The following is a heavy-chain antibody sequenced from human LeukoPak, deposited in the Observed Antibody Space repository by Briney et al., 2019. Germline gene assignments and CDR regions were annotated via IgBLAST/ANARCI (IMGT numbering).Heavy chain of an antibody. Sequence: PGGSLRLSCAASGYTFSSYWMSWVRQAPGKGLEWVANIKQHGSEKYYVDSVKGRFTISRDNAKNSLYLQMNSLRAEDTAVYYCARDGPVTPSYYYYYGMDVWGQGTTVTVSS. CDR1: GYTFSSYW. D-gene: IGHD4-17*01. CDR2: IKQHGSEK. J-gene: IGHJ6*02. V-gene: IGHV3-7*01. CDR3: ARDGPVTPSYYYYYGMDV.